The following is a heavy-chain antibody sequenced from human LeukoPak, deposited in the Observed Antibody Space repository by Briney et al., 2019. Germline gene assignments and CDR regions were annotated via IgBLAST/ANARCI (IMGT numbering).Heavy chain of an antibody. V-gene: IGHV1-18*01. D-gene: IGHD5-24*01. J-gene: IGHJ4*02. CDR2: ISGYNGNT. CDR1: GYTFTSYG. CDR3: ARDGFRRGGYNSGLDY. Sequence: ASVKVSCKASGYTFTSYGISWVRQAPGQGLEWMGWISGYNGNTIYAQKFQGRVTMTTDTSTSTAYMEMRNLRSDDTAVYYCARDGFRRGGYNSGLDYWGQGTLVTVSS.